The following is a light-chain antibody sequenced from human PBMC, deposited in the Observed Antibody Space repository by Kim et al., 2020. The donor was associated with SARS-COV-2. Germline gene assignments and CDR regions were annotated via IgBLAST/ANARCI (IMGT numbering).Light chain of an antibody. CDR3: QQYGRSPPYS. CDR2: GAS. CDR1: QSVSTSS. J-gene: IGKJ2*01. Sequence: SPGPKVTLSCRASQSVSTSSLAWYQPKPGQAPRLLIYGASTRAADIPDRFSGSGYGTDFTLTISRLEPEDFAVYYCQQYGRSPPYSFGQGTKLEI. V-gene: IGKV3-20*01.